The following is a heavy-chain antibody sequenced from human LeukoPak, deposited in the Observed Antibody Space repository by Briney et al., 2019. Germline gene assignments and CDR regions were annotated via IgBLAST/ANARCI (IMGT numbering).Heavy chain of an antibody. CDR3: ARGSETRDGCNYYDYYYGMDV. CDR2: ISSSGSTI. Sequence: GGSLRLSCAASGFTFSSYEMNWVRQAPGKGLEWVSYISSSGSTIYYADFVKGRFTISRDNAKNSLYLQMNSLRAEDTAVYYCARGSETRDGCNYYDYYYGMDVWGQGTTVTVSS. CDR1: GFTFSSYE. V-gene: IGHV3-48*03. D-gene: IGHD5-24*01. J-gene: IGHJ6*02.